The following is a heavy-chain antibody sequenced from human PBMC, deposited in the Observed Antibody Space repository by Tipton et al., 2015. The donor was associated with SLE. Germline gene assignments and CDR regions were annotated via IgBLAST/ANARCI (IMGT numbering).Heavy chain of an antibody. D-gene: IGHD1-1*01. V-gene: IGHV4-31*03. CDR3: ARVVNWDWYFDL. CDR2: IYYSGGT. CDR1: GGSISSGGYY. Sequence: TLSLTCTVSGGSISSGGYYWSWIRQPPGKGLEWIGSIYYSGGTYYNPSLKSRVTISVDTSKNQFSLKLSSVTAADTAVYYCARVVNWDWYFDLRGRGTLVTVSS. J-gene: IGHJ2*01.